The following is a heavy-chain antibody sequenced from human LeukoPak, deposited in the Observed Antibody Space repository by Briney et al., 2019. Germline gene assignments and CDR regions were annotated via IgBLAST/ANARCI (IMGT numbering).Heavy chain of an antibody. CDR2: ITFSSGHI. Sequence: GGSLRLSCAASGFTFSGYVMTWVRQAPGKGLECVSSITFSSGHIYYADSVKGRFTISRDNTKDSLYLQMNSLRAEDTAIYYCARGPQFSGPGWFDPWGQGTLVTVSS. J-gene: IGHJ5*02. CDR1: GFTFSGYV. CDR3: ARGPQFSGPGWFDP. D-gene: IGHD3-10*01. V-gene: IGHV3-21*01.